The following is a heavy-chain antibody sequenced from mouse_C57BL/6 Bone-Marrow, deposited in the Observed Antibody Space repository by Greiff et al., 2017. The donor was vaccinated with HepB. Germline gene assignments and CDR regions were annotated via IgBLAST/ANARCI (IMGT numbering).Heavy chain of an antibody. CDR1: GFTFSDYY. CDR3: ARASPFYDYDEGYAMDY. J-gene: IGHJ4*01. V-gene: IGHV5-16*01. CDR2: INYDGSST. Sequence: EVKVVESEGGLVQPGSSMKLSCTASGFTFSDYYMAWVRQVPEKGLEWVANINYDGSSTYYLDSLKSRFIISRDNAKNILYLQMSSLKSEDTATYYCARASPFYDYDEGYAMDYWGQGTSVTVSS. D-gene: IGHD2-4*01.